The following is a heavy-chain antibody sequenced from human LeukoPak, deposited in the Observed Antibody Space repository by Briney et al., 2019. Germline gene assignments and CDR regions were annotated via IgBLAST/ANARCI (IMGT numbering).Heavy chain of an antibody. CDR3: AREIYYYDSSGPHRVLDY. D-gene: IGHD3-22*01. CDR1: GGTFSSYA. J-gene: IGHJ4*02. CDR2: IIPIFGTA. Sequence: SVKVSCKASGGTFSSYAISWVRQAPGQGLEWMGGIIPIFGTANYAQKFQGRVTITADESTSTAYMELSSLRSEDTAVYYCAREIYYYDSSGPHRVLDYWGQGTLVTVSS. V-gene: IGHV1-69*13.